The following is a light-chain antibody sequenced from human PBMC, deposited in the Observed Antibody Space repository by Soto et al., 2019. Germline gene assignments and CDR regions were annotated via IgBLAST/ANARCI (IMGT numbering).Light chain of an antibody. CDR3: SSYTPTTWV. Sequence: QSALTQPASVSGSPGQSITISCTGTSNDIGRYNHVSWYQHHPGKAPKLIISEVSNRPSGVSNRFSGSKSGYTASLTISGLQSEDEADYYCSSYTPTTWVFGGGTKLTVL. CDR2: EVS. V-gene: IGLV2-14*01. CDR1: SNDIGRYNH. J-gene: IGLJ3*02.